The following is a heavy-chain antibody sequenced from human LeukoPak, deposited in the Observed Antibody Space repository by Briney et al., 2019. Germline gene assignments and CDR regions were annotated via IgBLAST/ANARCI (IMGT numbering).Heavy chain of an antibody. D-gene: IGHD3-22*01. V-gene: IGHV1-18*01. J-gene: IGHJ4*02. CDR2: ISAYNGNT. CDR1: GYTFTSYG. Sequence: ASVKVSCKASGYTFTSYGISWVRQAPGQGLEWMGWISAYNGNTNYAQKLQGRVTMTTDTSTSTAYMELRSLRSDDTAVYYCARLTYYYDSSGYYYTPPDYWGQGTLVTVSS. CDR3: ARLTYYYDSSGYYYTPPDY.